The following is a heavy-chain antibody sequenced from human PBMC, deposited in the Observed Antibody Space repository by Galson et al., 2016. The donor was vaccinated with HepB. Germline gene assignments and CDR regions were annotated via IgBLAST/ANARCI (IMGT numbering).Heavy chain of an antibody. J-gene: IGHJ4*02. V-gene: IGHV1-46*01. CDR3: ARGTGTGGYFDY. CDR1: GYTFTSYY. Sequence: SVKVSCKASGYTFTSYYMHWVRQAPGQGLEWMGKINPRGGSTSCAQKFQGRVTMTSDTSTSTVYMELSSLTSEDTAVYYCARGTGTGGYFDYWGQGTLVTVSS. CDR2: INPRGGST. D-gene: IGHD3/OR15-3a*01.